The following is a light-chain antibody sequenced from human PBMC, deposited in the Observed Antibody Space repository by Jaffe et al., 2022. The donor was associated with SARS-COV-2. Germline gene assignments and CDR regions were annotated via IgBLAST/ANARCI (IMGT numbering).Light chain of an antibody. V-gene: IGKV3-20*01. CDR1: QSVSSSY. CDR2: GAS. CDR3: QQYGTSPRYT. Sequence: DIVLTQSPGTLSLSPGERATLSCRASQSVSSSYLVWYQQKPGQAPRLLIYGASRRATGIPDRFSGSGSGTDFILTINRLEPEDFAVYYCQQYGTSPRYTFGQGTKLEIK. J-gene: IGKJ2*01.